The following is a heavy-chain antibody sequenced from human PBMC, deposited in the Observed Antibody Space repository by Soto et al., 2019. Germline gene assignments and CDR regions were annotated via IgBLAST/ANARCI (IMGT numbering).Heavy chain of an antibody. CDR2: IWYDGSNK. V-gene: IGHV3-33*06. CDR3: AKGWCDS. J-gene: IGHJ5*01. CDR1: GFTFSSYG. Sequence: GGSLRLSCAASGFTFSSYGMHWVRQAPGKGLEWVAVIWYDGSNKYYADSVKGRFIISRDNSKNTLDLQMNSLRVEDTAVYYCAKGWCDSWGQGTLVTVSS.